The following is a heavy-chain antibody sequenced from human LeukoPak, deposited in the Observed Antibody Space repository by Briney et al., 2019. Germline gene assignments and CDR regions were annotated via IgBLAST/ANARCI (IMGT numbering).Heavy chain of an antibody. CDR2: IWYDGSNK. V-gene: IGHV3-33*01. J-gene: IGHJ4*02. D-gene: IGHD6-13*01. Sequence: GGSLRLSCAASGFTFSSYGMHWVRQAPGKGLEWVADIWYDGSNKYYADSVKGRFTISRDNSKNTLYLQMNSLRAEDTAVYYCAREEGIAATIDYWGQGTLVTVSS. CDR3: AREEGIAATIDY. CDR1: GFTFSSYG.